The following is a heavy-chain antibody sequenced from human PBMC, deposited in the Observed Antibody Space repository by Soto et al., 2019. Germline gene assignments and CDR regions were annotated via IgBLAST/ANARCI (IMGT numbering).Heavy chain of an antibody. J-gene: IGHJ5*02. V-gene: IGHV3-9*01. CDR3: AKAPYGSGIYWFDP. D-gene: IGHD3-10*01. Sequence: EVQLVESGGGLVQPGRSLRLSCAASGFTFDDYAMHWVRQAPGKGLEWVSGISWNSVSIAYADSVKGRFTISRDNAKNSLYLQMNSLRAEDTAFYYCAKAPYGSGIYWFDPWGQGTLVTVSS. CDR2: ISWNSVSI. CDR1: GFTFDDYA.